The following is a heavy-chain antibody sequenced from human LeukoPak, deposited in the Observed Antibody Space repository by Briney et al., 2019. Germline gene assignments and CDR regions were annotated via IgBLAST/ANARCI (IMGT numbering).Heavy chain of an antibody. CDR2: IRSKAYGGTT. J-gene: IGHJ6*03. V-gene: IGHV3-49*04. Sequence: GGSLRLSCAASGFTFSSYEMNWVRQAPGKGLEWVGFIRSKAYGGTTEYAAAVKGRFTISRDDSKSIAYLQMNSLKTEDTAVYYCTRDLAGYYDSSGYYYGYYYYYMDVWGKGTTVTVSS. CDR1: GFTFSSYE. CDR3: TRDLAGYYDSSGYYYGYYYYYMDV. D-gene: IGHD3-22*01.